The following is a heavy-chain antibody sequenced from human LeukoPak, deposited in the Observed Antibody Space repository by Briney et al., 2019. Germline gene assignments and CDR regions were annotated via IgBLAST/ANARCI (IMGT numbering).Heavy chain of an antibody. J-gene: IGHJ4*02. V-gene: IGHV1-8*02. CDR2: MNPNSGNT. Sequence: ASVKVSCKASGYTFTGYYMHWVRQAPGQGLEWMGWMNPNSGNTGYAQKFQGRVTMTRNTSISTAYMELSSLRSEDTAVYYCARVRQGAARYDFWSGYYGPFDYWGQGTLVTVSS. CDR3: ARVRQGAARYDFWSGYYGPFDY. CDR1: GYTFTGYY. D-gene: IGHD3-3*01.